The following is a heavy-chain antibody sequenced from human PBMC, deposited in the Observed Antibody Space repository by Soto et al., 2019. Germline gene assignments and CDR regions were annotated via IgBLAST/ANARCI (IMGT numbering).Heavy chain of an antibody. D-gene: IGHD2-2*01. V-gene: IGHV1-69*01. CDR3: ARSEGSSTSLEIYYYYYYGMDV. Sequence: QVQLVKSGAEVKKPGSSVKVSCKASGGTFSSYAISWVRQAPGQGLEWMGGIIPISGKANYAQKFQGRVTITADESTSTAYMELSSLRSEDTAVYYCARSEGSSTSLEIYYYYYYGMDVWGQGTTVTVSS. J-gene: IGHJ6*02. CDR2: IIPISGKA. CDR1: GGTFSSYA.